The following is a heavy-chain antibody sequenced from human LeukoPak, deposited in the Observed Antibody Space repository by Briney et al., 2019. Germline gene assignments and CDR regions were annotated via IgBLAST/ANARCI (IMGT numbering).Heavy chain of an antibody. CDR1: GFTFSSYA. J-gene: IGHJ5*02. Sequence: GGSLRLSCAASGFTFSSYAMSWVRQAPGKGLEWVSAISGSGGSTYYADSVKGRFTISRDNAKNSLYLQMNSLRAEDTAVYYCARGVTGHSSSWHVQLDPWGQGTLVTVSS. CDR3: ARGVTGHSSSWHVQLDP. D-gene: IGHD6-13*01. CDR2: ISGSGGST. V-gene: IGHV3-23*01.